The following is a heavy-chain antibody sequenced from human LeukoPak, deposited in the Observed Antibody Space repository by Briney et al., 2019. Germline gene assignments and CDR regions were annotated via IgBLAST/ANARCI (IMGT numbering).Heavy chain of an antibody. D-gene: IGHD1-26*01. CDR1: GCTFTGYY. J-gene: IGHJ4*02. CDR2: INPNSGGT. V-gene: IGHV1-2*02. CDR3: ARGRGLRGSLDY. Sequence: ASVKVSCKASGCTFTGYYMHWVRQAPGQGLEWMGWINPNSGGTNYAQKFQGRVTMTRDTSISTAYMELSRLRSDDTAVYYCARGRGLRGSLDYWGQGTLVTVSS.